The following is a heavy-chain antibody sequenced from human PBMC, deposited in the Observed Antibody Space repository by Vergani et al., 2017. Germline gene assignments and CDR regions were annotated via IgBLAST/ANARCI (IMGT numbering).Heavy chain of an antibody. CDR2: IYYSGST. J-gene: IGHJ6*02. Sequence: QVRLPESGPGLVKPSQTLSLTCTVSGGSISSGGYYWSWIRQHPGKGLEWIGYIYYSGSTYYNPSLKSRVTISVDTSKNQFSLKLSSVTAADTAVYYCARGSVGFDCSSTSCQPRGDYYGMDVWGQGTTVTVSS. V-gene: IGHV4-31*03. CDR3: ARGSVGFDCSSTSCQPRGDYYGMDV. D-gene: IGHD2-2*01. CDR1: GGSISSGGYY.